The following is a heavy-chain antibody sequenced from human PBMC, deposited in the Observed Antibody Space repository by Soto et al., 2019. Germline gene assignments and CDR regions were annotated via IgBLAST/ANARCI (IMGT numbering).Heavy chain of an antibody. CDR1: GGSMRSDDYY. Sequence: SETLSLTCTVSGGSMRSDDYYWSWIRQPPGKGLEWIGYIYHSGTTYYNPSLQSRVSISLDTSKNQFSLKLSSVTAADTAVYYCARVRAYSYGYEDYWGQGTLVTVSS. J-gene: IGHJ4*02. V-gene: IGHV4-30-4*01. CDR2: IYHSGTT. CDR3: ARVRAYSYGYEDY. D-gene: IGHD5-18*01.